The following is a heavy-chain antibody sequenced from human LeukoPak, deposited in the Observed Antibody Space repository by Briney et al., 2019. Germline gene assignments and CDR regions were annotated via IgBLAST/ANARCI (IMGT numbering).Heavy chain of an antibody. Sequence: GGSLRLSCTTSSGYAMSWVRQARGKGLEWVSSITSSGYNTYYADSVKGRFTISRDNSKNTLYLQLNSLRVEDTAVYYCAKSNGYFDYWGQGTLVPVSS. CDR2: ITSSGYNT. CDR1: SGYA. J-gene: IGHJ4*02. CDR3: AKSNGYFDY. V-gene: IGHV3-23*01. D-gene: IGHD3-22*01.